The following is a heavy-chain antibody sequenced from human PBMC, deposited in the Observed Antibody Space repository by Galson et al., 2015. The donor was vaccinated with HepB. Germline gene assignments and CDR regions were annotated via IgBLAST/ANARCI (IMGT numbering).Heavy chain of an antibody. D-gene: IGHD2-15*01. V-gene: IGHV1-46*03. CDR1: GYTFISYY. CDR3: ARDGRDCSGGGCYGYYSYMDV. CDR2: INPSGGST. Sequence: SVKVSCKASGYTFISYYIHWVRQAPGQGLEWMGVINPSGGSTSYAQKFQGRITMTRDTSTSTVYMELSSLRSEDSAVYYCARDGRDCSGGGCYGYYSYMDVWGKGTTVTVSS. J-gene: IGHJ6*03.